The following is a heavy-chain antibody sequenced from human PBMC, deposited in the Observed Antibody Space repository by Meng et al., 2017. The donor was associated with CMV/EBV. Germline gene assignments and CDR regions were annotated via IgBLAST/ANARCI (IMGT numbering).Heavy chain of an antibody. CDR3: AREGSSGSAYYFDY. J-gene: IGHJ4*02. Sequence: SGGTFSSYAIIWVRQAPGQVLEWMGIINPSGGSTSYAQKFQGRVTMTRDTSTSTVYMELSSLRSEDTAVYYCAREGSSGSAYYFDYWGQGTLVTVSS. D-gene: IGHD6-19*01. CDR2: INPSGGST. V-gene: IGHV1-46*01. CDR1: GGTFSSYA.